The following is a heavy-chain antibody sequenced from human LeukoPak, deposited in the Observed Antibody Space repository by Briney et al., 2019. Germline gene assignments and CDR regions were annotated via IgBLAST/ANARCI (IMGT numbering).Heavy chain of an antibody. CDR2: ISYDGSNK. D-gene: IGHD6-13*01. J-gene: IGHJ1*01. V-gene: IGHV3-30*04. CDR3: ARDLLAAAGNRAEYFQH. CDR1: GFTFSSYA. Sequence: SGGSLRLSCAASGFTFSSYAMHWVRQAPGKGLEWVAVISYDGSNKYYADSVKGRFTISRDNSKSTLYLQMNSLRAEDTAVYYCARDLLAAAGNRAEYFQHWGQGTLVTVSS.